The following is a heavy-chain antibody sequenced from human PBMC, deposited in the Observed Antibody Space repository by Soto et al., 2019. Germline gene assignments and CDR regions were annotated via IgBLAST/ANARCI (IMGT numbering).Heavy chain of an antibody. Sequence: QVQLQQWGAGLLKPSETLSLTCAVYGGSFSGYYWSWIRQPPGKGLEWIGEINHSGSTNYNPSLKSRVTISVDTSKHQFSLKLSSVTAADTAVYYCARGNYCSSTSCYGSFGYWGQGTLVTVS. CDR3: ARGNYCSSTSCYGSFGY. CDR1: GGSFSGYY. D-gene: IGHD2-2*01. J-gene: IGHJ4*02. V-gene: IGHV4-34*01. CDR2: INHSGST.